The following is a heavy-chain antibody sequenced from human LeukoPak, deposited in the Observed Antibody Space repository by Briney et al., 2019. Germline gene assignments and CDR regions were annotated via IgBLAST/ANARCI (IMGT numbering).Heavy chain of an antibody. CDR1: GGTFSSYA. Sequence: ASVKVFCKASGGTFSSYAISWVRQAPGQGLEWMGGIIPIFGTANYAQKFQGRVTITADESTSTAYMELSSLRSEDTAVYYCALTLVATIMYYYGMDVWGQGTTVTVSS. D-gene: IGHD5-12*01. CDR3: ALTLVATIMYYYGMDV. CDR2: IIPIFGTA. J-gene: IGHJ6*02. V-gene: IGHV1-69*13.